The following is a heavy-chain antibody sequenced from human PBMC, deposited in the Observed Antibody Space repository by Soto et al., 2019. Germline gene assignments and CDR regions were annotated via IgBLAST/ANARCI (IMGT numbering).Heavy chain of an antibody. V-gene: IGHV3-15*07. CDR2: IKSKTDGGTT. CDR1: GFTFSSYA. D-gene: IGHD6-19*01. J-gene: IGHJ4*02. CDR3: TTDGQWPQNDY. Sequence: GGSLRLSCAASGFTFSSYAMNWVRQAPGKGLEWVGRIKSKTDGGTTDYAAPVKGRFSISRDDSKNTLYLQMNSLKTEDTAVYYCTTDGQWPQNDYWGQGTLVTVSS.